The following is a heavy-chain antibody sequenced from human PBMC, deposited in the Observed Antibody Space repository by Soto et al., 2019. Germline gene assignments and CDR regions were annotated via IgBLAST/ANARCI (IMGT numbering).Heavy chain of an antibody. CDR1: GYTFTSYG. D-gene: IGHD4-17*01. CDR2: ISAYNGNT. CDR3: ARDRTVTLHAFDI. V-gene: IGHV1-18*03. Sequence: ASVKVSCKASGYTFTSYGISWVRQAPGQGLEWMGWISAYNGNTNYAQKLQGRVTITTDTSTSTAYMELRSLRSDYMAVYYCARDRTVTLHAFDIWGQGTMVTVSS. J-gene: IGHJ3*02.